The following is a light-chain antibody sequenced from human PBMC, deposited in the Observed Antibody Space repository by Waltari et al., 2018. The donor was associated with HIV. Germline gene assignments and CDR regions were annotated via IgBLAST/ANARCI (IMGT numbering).Light chain of an antibody. CDR1: NMGSKS. J-gene: IGLJ3*02. CDR3: QVWDSSSDHWV. CDR2: GDR. Sequence: SYVLTPPPSVSAAPGKTARITCAENNMGSKSVGWYQQKPGKAPVLVMYGDRDRPSGIPERRSGSSSGNTATLTISRVEAGDEADYYCQVWDSSSDHWVFGGGTKLSVL. V-gene: IGLV3-21*04.